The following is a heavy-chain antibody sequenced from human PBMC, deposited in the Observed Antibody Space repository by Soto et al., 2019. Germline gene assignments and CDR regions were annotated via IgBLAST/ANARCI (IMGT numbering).Heavy chain of an antibody. CDR1: GYSFTSYW. CDR2: IYPGDSDT. V-gene: IGHV5-51*01. Sequence: PGESLKISCKGSGYSFTSYWIGWVRQMPGKGLEWMGIIYPGDSDTRYSPSFQGQATISADKSISTAYLQWSSLKASDTAMYYCARNRVGGRETIIDYYGMDVWGQGTTVTVSS. J-gene: IGHJ6*02. D-gene: IGHD3-9*01. CDR3: ARNRVGGRETIIDYYGMDV.